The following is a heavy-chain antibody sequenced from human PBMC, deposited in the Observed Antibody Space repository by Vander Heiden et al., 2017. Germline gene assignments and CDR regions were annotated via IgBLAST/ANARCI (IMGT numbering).Heavy chain of an antibody. CDR1: GGSISSGGYY. Sequence: QVQLQESGPGLVKPSQTLSLTCTVSGGSISSGGYYWSWIRQHPGKGLEWIGYIYYSGSTYYNPSLKRRVTISVDTSKNQFSLKMSSVTAADTAVYYCAREYIVGGPAAQNWFDPWGQGTLVTVSS. CDR3: AREYIVGGPAAQNWFDP. V-gene: IGHV4-31*03. D-gene: IGHD2-2*01. CDR2: IYYSGST. J-gene: IGHJ5*02.